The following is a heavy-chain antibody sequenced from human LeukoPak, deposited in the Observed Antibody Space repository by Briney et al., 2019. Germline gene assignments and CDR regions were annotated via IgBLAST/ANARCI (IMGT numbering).Heavy chain of an antibody. CDR3: AKFLGHQDPIAVAGIYYYYGMDV. CDR2: ISYDGSNK. D-gene: IGHD6-19*01. Sequence: GGSLRLSCAASGFTFSSHGMHWVRQAPGKGLEWVAVISYDGSNKYYADSVKGRFTISRDNSKNTLYLQMNSLRAEDTAVYYCAKFLGHQDPIAVAGIYYYYGMDVWGQGTTVTVSS. CDR1: GFTFSSHG. V-gene: IGHV3-30*18. J-gene: IGHJ6*02.